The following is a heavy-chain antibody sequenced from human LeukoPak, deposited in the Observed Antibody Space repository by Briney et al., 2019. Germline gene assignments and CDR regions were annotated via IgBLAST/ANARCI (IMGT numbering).Heavy chain of an antibody. Sequence: SETLSLTCAVYGGSFSAYYWTWLRQPPGKGLEWIGEINHSGSSNYNSSLRSRVTISVDTSYKQFPLRLSSVTAADTAVYYCAPRGDIEHSYVYGKWFDPWGQGTRVTVSS. CDR1: GGSFSAYY. D-gene: IGHD5-18*01. J-gene: IGHJ5*02. V-gene: IGHV4-34*01. CDR3: APRGDIEHSYVYGKWFDP. CDR2: INHSGSS.